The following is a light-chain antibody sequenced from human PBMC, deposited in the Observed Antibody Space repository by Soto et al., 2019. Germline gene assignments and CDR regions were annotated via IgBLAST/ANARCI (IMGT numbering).Light chain of an antibody. Sequence: ESVMTQSPLSLSVTPGEPASLSFRSSPSLLHSNGYNYLDWYLQKPGQSPQLLIYLGSFRAAGVPDRFSGSGSGTDFTLKISRVEAADVGVYYCMQALQTPSFGGGTKVEIK. CDR3: MQALQTPS. J-gene: IGKJ4*01. CDR2: LGS. V-gene: IGKV2-28*01. CDR1: PSLLHSNGYNY.